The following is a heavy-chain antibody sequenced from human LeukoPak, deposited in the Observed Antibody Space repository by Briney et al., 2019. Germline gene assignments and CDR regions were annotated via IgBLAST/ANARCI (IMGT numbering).Heavy chain of an antibody. Sequence: GGSLRLSCVASGFTFSSYWMSWVRQAPGKGLVWVSRINSDGSSTSYADSVKGRFTISRDNAKNTLYLQMNSLRAEDTAVYYCARDSPEGYCTNGVCSFDYWGQGTLVTVSS. D-gene: IGHD2-8*01. J-gene: IGHJ4*02. CDR1: GFTFSSYW. CDR3: ARDSPEGYCTNGVCSFDY. V-gene: IGHV3-74*01. CDR2: INSDGSST.